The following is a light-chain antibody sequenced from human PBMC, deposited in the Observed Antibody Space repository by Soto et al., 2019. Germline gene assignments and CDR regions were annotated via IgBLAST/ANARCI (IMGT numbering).Light chain of an antibody. J-gene: IGKJ1*01. V-gene: IGKV1-5*01. CDR2: AAS. CDR1: QSISSS. Sequence: IQMTQSPSTLSASVGDRVTITCRASQSISSSLAWYQQKPGKAPKLLIYAASKLESGVPSRFGGSGSGTDFTLTISSLQPEDFATYYCQQNYRNPRTFGQGTKVDIK. CDR3: QQNYRNPRT.